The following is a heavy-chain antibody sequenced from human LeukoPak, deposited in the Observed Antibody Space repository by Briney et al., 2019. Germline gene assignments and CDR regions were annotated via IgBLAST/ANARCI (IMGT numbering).Heavy chain of an antibody. CDR1: GFTFSSYW. J-gene: IGHJ4*02. Sequence: PGGSLRFSCAASGFTFSSYWMSWVRQAPGKGLEWVANIKQDGSEKYYVDSVKGRFTISRDNAKNSLYLQMNSLRAEDTAVYYCAKDQYSGSANWDYWGQGTLVTVSS. D-gene: IGHD1-26*01. CDR3: AKDQYSGSANWDY. CDR2: IKQDGSEK. V-gene: IGHV3-7*01.